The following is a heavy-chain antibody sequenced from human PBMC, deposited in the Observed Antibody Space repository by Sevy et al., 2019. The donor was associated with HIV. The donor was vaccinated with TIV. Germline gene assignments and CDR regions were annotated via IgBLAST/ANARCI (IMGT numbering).Heavy chain of an antibody. J-gene: IGHJ4*01. CDR2: ISGNGGYT. V-gene: IGHV3-23*01. CDR3: AKGSTSSSEVGYFDY. D-gene: IGHD2-2*01. Sequence: GGSLRLSCAASGFTFSSYAMSWVRQAPGKGLEWVSVISGNGGYTYYADSVKGRFTISRDTSKNTLYLQMNSLRAEDTAVYYCAKGSTSSSEVGYFDYGGHGTLVTVSS. CDR1: GFTFSSYA.